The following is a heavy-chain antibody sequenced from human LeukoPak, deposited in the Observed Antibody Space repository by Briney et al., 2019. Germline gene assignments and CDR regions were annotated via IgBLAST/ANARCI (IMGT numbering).Heavy chain of an antibody. CDR2: IYTSGST. CDR3: ARDRPYYYGSGSYSPPAIDY. V-gene: IGHV4-4*08. D-gene: IGHD3-10*01. CDR1: GGSISSYY. J-gene: IGHJ4*02. Sequence: SETLSLTCTVSGGSISSYYWSWIRQPPGKGLEWIGRIYTSGSTNYNPSLKSRVTISVDTSKNQFSLKLSSVTAADTAVYYCARDRPYYYGSGSYSPPAIDYWGQGTLVTVSS.